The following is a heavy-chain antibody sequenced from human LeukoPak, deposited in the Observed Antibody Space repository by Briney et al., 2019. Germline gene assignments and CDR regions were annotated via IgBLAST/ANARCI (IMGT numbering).Heavy chain of an antibody. Sequence: SVKVSCKASGGTFSSYAISWVRQAPGQGLEWMGGIIPIFGTANYAQKFQGRVTITADESTSTAYMELSSPRSEDTAVYYCAGVGYSSSFPGLGDYYYYYGMDVWGKGTTVTVSS. D-gene: IGHD6-19*01. J-gene: IGHJ6*04. CDR3: AGVGYSSSFPGLGDYYYYYGMDV. CDR2: IIPIFGTA. CDR1: GGTFSSYA. V-gene: IGHV1-69*13.